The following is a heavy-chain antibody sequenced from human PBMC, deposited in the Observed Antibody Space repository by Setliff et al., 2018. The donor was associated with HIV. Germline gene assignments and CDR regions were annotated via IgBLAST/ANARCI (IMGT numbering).Heavy chain of an antibody. J-gene: IGHJ4*02. V-gene: IGHV3-23*01. Sequence: PVGSLRLSCAASGFTFSSYAMSWVRQAPGKGLEWVSAISGSGGSTYYADSVKGRITISRDNSKNTLYLQMNSLRAEDTAVYYCAKDYYDFVWGSSLAYWGQGTLVTVSS. D-gene: IGHD3-16*01. CDR2: ISGSGGST. CDR3: AKDYYDFVWGSSLAY. CDR1: GFTFSSYA.